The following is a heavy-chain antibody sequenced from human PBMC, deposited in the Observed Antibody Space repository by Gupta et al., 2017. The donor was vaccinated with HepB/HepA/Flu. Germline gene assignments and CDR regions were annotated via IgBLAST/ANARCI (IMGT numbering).Heavy chain of an antibody. CDR2: INHSGST. Sequence: QVQLQPWGAGLLKPSETLSLPCAVYGGSFSGYYWSWIRQPPGKGLEWIGEINHSGSTNYNPSLKSRVTISVDTSKNQFSLKLSSVTAADTAVYYCARGGYYYYMDVWGKGTTVTVSS. CDR3: ARGGYYYYMDV. J-gene: IGHJ6*03. V-gene: IGHV4-34*01. CDR1: GGSFSGYY.